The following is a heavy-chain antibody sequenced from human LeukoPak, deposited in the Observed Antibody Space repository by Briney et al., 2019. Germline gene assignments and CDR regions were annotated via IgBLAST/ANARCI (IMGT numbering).Heavy chain of an antibody. CDR2: INSDGSST. V-gene: IGHV3-74*01. J-gene: IGHJ6*03. Sequence: GRSLRLSCAASGFTFSSYWMHWVRQAPGKGLVWVSRINSDGSSTSYADSVRGRFSISRDNAKNTLYLQMNSLRAEDTAVYYCARVFYSYMDVWGKGTTVTISS. D-gene: IGHD2/OR15-2a*01. CDR3: ARVFYSYMDV. CDR1: GFTFSSYW.